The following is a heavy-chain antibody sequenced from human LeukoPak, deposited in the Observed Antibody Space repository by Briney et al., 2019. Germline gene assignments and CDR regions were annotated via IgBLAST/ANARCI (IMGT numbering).Heavy chain of an antibody. CDR1: GYTFRDYY. CDR2: INPNSGGT. CDR3: ARRGTRTWYDS. V-gene: IGHV1-2*02. J-gene: IGHJ5*01. Sequence: ASVKVSCKASGYTFRDYYIHGVRQAPGQGLEWMGWINPNSGGTNYAQKFQGRVTMTRDTSISTAYMGLNRLRSDDTAVYYCARRGTRTWYDSWGQGTLVTVSS.